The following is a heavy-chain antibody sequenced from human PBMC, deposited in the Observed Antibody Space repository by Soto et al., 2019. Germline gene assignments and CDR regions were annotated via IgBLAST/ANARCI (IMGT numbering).Heavy chain of an antibody. CDR1: GGTFSSYA. Sequence: SVKVSCKASGGTFSSYAISWVRQAPGQGLEWIGGIIPIFGTANYAQKFQGRVTITADESTSTAYMELSSLRSEDTAVYYCARMVLRYFDWAPRGWFDPWGQGTLVTVSS. V-gene: IGHV1-69*13. D-gene: IGHD3-9*01. CDR3: ARMVLRYFDWAPRGWFDP. CDR2: IIPIFGTA. J-gene: IGHJ5*02.